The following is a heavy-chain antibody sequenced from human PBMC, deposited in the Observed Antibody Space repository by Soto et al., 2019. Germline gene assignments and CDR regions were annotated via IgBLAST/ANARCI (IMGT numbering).Heavy chain of an antibody. J-gene: IGHJ6*02. CDR3: AKDFIDSNYRWVYYYYYGMDV. Sequence: GGSLRLSCAASGFTFSSYAMSWVRQAPGKGLEWVSAISGSGGSTYYADSVKGRFTISRDNSKNTLYLQMNSLRAEDTAVYYCAKDFIDSNYRWVYYYYYGMDVWGQGTTVTVSS. V-gene: IGHV3-23*01. D-gene: IGHD4-4*01. CDR1: GFTFSSYA. CDR2: ISGSGGST.